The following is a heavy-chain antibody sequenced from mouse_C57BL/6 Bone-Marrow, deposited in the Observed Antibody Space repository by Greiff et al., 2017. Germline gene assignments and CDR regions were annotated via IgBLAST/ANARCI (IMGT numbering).Heavy chain of an antibody. CDR3: ARVYYYARDY. J-gene: IGHJ4*01. CDR2: ISDGGSYT. V-gene: IGHV5-4*01. CDR1: GFTFSSYA. Sequence: EVQVVESGGGLVKPGGSLKLSCAASGFTFSSYAMSWVRQTPEKMLEWVATISDGGSYTYYPDNVKVRFTISRDTAKNNLYLQMSHLKTEDTAMYYCARVYYYARDYWGQGTSVTV.